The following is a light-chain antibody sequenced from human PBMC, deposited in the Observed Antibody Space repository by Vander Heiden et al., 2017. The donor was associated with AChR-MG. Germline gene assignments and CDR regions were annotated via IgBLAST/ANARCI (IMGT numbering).Light chain of an antibody. CDR3: QQPET. J-gene: IGKJ2*01. Sequence: EIVLTQSPGTLSLSPGERATLSCRASQSVSSSYLAWYQQKPGQAPRLLIYGASSRATGIPDRFSGSGSGTDFTLTISRLEPEDFAGYDGQQPETFGQGTKLEIK. V-gene: IGKV3-20*01. CDR1: QSVSSSY. CDR2: GAS.